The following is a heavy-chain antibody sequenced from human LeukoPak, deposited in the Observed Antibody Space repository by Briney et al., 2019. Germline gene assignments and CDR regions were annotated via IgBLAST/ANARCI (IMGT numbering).Heavy chain of an antibody. CDR3: ARRAWYYYDSSGSPFDY. Sequence: GGSLRLSCAASGFTFSNAWMSWVRQAPGKGLEWVSYISSSGSTIYYADSVKGRFTISRDNAKNSLYLQMNSLRAEDTAVYYCARRAWYYYDSSGSPFDYWGQGTLVTVSS. J-gene: IGHJ4*02. D-gene: IGHD3-22*01. CDR2: ISSSGSTI. CDR1: GFTFSNAW. V-gene: IGHV3-11*01.